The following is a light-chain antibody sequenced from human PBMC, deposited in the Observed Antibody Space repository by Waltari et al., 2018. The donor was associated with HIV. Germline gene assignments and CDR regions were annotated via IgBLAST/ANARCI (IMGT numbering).Light chain of an antibody. CDR2: DTN. CDR1: TGAVTSGHS. J-gene: IGLJ3*02. CDR3: LLSYSGTRV. Sequence: QAVVTQEPSLPVSPGGTVTLPCGSSTGAVTSGHSPSWFQQKPGQAPRTLIYDTNTKHSWTPARFSGSLLGGKAALTLSGAQPEDEAEYYCLLSYSGTRVFGGGTKLTVL. V-gene: IGLV7-46*01.